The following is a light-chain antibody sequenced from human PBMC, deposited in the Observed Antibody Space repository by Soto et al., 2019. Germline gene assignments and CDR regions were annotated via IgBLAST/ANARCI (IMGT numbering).Light chain of an antibody. V-gene: IGLV2-14*01. CDR1: SSDVGGYNY. J-gene: IGLJ1*01. CDR2: DVS. CDR3: SSYTSSSTLYX. Sequence: QSALTQPASVSGSPGQSITISCTGTSSDVGGYNYVSWYQQHPGKAPKLMIYDVSNRPSGVSNRFSGSKSGNTASLTISGLQAEDEADYYCSSYTSSSTLYXFGTGTKLTVL.